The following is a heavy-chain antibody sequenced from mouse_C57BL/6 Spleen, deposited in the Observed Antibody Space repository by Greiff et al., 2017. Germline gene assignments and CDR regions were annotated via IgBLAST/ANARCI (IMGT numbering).Heavy chain of an antibody. CDR1: GYTFTSYG. CDR2: IYPRSGNT. CDR3: ASFCTTVVEGARDY. V-gene: IGHV1-81*01. Sequence: QVQLQQSGAELARPGASVKLSCKASGYTFTSYGISWVKQRTGQGLEWIGEIYPRSGNTSYNEKFKGKATLTADKSSSTAYMELRSLTSEDSAVYFCASFCTTVVEGARDYWGQGTSVTVSS. D-gene: IGHD1-1*01. J-gene: IGHJ4*01.